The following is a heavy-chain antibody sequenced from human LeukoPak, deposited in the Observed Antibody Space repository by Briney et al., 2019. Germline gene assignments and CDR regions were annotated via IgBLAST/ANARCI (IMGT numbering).Heavy chain of an antibody. CDR3: AKDSRLLRGVVTTAFDS. V-gene: IGHV3-33*03. D-gene: IGHD3-3*01. CDR1: GFTFSNYA. Sequence: PGGSLRLSCAASGFTFSNYAMHWVRQAPGKGLEWVAVIFYDGTIQYYTDSVKGRFTISRDNSKNILFLQMSSLRVEDTAIYYCAKDSRLLRGVVTTAFDSWGQGTLVTVSS. CDR2: IFYDGTIQ. J-gene: IGHJ4*02.